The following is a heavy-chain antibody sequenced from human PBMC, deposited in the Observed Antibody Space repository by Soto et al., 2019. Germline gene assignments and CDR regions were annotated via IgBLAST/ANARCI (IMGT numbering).Heavy chain of an antibody. Sequence: GGSLRLSCAASGFTFSSYSMNWVRQAPGKGLEWVSSISSSSSYIYYADSVKGRFTISRDNAKNSLYLQMNSLRAEDTAVYYCARDPLAGTSFREPSGDYWGQGTLVTVSS. V-gene: IGHV3-21*01. CDR3: ARDPLAGTSFREPSGDY. CDR2: ISSSSSYI. D-gene: IGHD6-13*01. CDR1: GFTFSSYS. J-gene: IGHJ4*02.